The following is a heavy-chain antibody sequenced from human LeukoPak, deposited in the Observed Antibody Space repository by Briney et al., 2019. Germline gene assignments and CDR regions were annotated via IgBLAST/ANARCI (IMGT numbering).Heavy chain of an antibody. D-gene: IGHD1-1*01. V-gene: IGHV3-23*01. CDR3: AKDGYDYYYYYMDV. CDR1: GFTFRSYA. J-gene: IGHJ6*03. CDR2: ITGSGGST. Sequence: PGGSLRLSCAASGFTFRSYAMSWVRQAPGKGLEWVSAITGSGGSTYYADSVKGRFTISRDNSKNTLYLQMNSLRAEDTAVYYCAKDGYDYYYYYMDVWGEGTTVTVSS.